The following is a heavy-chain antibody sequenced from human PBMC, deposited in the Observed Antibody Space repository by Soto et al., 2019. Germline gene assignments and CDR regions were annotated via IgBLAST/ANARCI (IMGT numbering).Heavy chain of an antibody. V-gene: IGHV3-15*01. D-gene: IGHD6-6*01. Sequence: EVQLVESGGGLVKPGGSLRLSCAASGFTFSNAWMSWVSQAPGKGLEWVGRIKSKTDGGTTDYAAPVKGRFTISRDDSKNKLYLQMNSLKTEDTAVYYCTTGGIAARRDYWGQGTLVTVSS. CDR3: TTGGIAARRDY. J-gene: IGHJ4*02. CDR1: GFTFSNAW. CDR2: IKSKTDGGTT.